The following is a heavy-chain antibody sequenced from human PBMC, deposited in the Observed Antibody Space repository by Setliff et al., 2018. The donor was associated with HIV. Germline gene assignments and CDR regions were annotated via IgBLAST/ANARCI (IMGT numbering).Heavy chain of an antibody. D-gene: IGHD3-3*01. CDR2: IIGIFDTP. V-gene: IGHV1-69*13. J-gene: IGHJ6*03. CDR1: GGTLSSYV. Sequence: GASVKVSCKASGGTLSSYVVSWVRQAPGQGLEWMGGIIGIFDTPKYAQKFQGRVTITADESTNTAYMELRSLRSEDTAVYYCARGTPVGTIWSYYSYMDLWGKGTTVTVSS. CDR3: ARGTPVGTIWSYYSYMDL.